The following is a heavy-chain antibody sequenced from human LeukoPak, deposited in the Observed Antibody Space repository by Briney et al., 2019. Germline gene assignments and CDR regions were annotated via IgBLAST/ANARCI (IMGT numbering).Heavy chain of an antibody. J-gene: IGHJ4*02. Sequence: SVKVSCKASGGTFTSYAISWVRQAPGQGLEWMGGIIPIFGTANYAQKFQGRVTITTDESTSTAYMELSSLSSEDTAVYVCACHDSSGYYNEYYFDYWGQGTLVTVSS. D-gene: IGHD3-22*01. CDR1: GGTFTSYA. CDR3: ACHDSSGYYNEYYFDY. CDR2: IIPIFGTA. V-gene: IGHV1-69*05.